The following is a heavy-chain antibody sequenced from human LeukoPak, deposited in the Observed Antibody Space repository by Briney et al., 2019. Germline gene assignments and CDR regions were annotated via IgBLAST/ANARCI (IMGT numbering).Heavy chain of an antibody. CDR2: ISSSSSYR. V-gene: IGHV3-21*04. Sequence: PGGSLRLSCAASGFTFSSYGMHWVRQAPGKGLEWVSSISSSSSYRYYEESVKGRFSISRDNAKNSLYLQMNSLRAEDTAVYFCARTGNPAIGEYWGQGTLVTVSS. CDR1: GFTFSSYG. J-gene: IGHJ4*02. D-gene: IGHD1-1*01. CDR3: ARTGNPAIGEY.